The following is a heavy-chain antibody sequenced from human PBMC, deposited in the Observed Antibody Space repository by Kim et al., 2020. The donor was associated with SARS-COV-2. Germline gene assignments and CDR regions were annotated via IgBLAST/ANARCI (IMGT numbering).Heavy chain of an antibody. D-gene: IGHD3-10*01. J-gene: IGHJ4*02. Sequence: GSTYYADSVKGRFTISRDNAKNTLYLQMNSLRAEDTAVYYCARIYGSDDYWGQGTLVTVSS. CDR2: GST. V-gene: IGHV3-53*01. CDR3: ARIYGSDDY.